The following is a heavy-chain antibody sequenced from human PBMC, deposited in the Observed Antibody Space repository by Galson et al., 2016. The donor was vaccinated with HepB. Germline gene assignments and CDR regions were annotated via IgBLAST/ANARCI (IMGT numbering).Heavy chain of an antibody. V-gene: IGHV3-7*01. J-gene: IGHJ4*02. CDR1: GISFSNYW. CDR3: VELSVV. CDR2: IKEDGSVK. D-gene: IGHD1-7*01. Sequence: SLRLSCAASGISFSNYWMTWVRQAPGKGLEWVANIKEDGSVKYYVVSVKGRFIISRDNAKRSLYLQMNSLRAEDTAMYYCVELSVVWGQGTLVTVSS.